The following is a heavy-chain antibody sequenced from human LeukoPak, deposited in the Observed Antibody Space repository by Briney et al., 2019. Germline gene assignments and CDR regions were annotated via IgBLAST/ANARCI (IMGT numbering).Heavy chain of an antibody. CDR1: GYSFTGHY. Sequence: ASVKVSCKASGYSFTGHYIHWVRQAPGQGPEWVGWINPNSGDTTYAQNFQGWVTMTRDTSITAAYMELSRLRSDDSAVYYCARELGNSGYYGVDYWGQGTLVTVSS. J-gene: IGHJ4*02. V-gene: IGHV1-2*04. CDR2: INPNSGDT. CDR3: ARELGNSGYYGVDY. D-gene: IGHD3-22*01.